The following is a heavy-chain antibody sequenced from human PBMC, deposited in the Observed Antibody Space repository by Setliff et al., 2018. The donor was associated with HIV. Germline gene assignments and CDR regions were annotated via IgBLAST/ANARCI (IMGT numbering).Heavy chain of an antibody. Sequence: SGPNAGEPTQTLTLTCTFSGLSLSTSGVGVGWIRQSPGKALEWLAFIYWNNNKHYSTSLKSRLTVTKDTSKNRVVFTMTNMDPVDTATYYCAYSGRQLRGPYFDFWGQGTPVTVTS. CDR3: AYSGRQLRGPYFDF. D-gene: IGHD1-1*01. CDR1: GLSLSTSGVG. CDR2: IYWNNNK. V-gene: IGHV2-5*01. J-gene: IGHJ4*02.